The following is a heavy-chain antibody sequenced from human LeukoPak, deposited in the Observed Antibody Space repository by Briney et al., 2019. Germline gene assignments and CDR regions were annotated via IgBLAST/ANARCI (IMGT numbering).Heavy chain of an antibody. Sequence: GGSLRLSCAASGFTFSRYWMSWVRQAPGKGLGWVAVISYDGDYQYYADSVKGRFTISRDNFKNTLFLQMNSLRPEDTAVYYCARDSYDYGDYGNSFDYWGQGTLVTVSS. D-gene: IGHD4-17*01. CDR2: ISYDGDYQ. J-gene: IGHJ4*02. V-gene: IGHV3-30*03. CDR3: ARDSYDYGDYGNSFDY. CDR1: GFTFSRYW.